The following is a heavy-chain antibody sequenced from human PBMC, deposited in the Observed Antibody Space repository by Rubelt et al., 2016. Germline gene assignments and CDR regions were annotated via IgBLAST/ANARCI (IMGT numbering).Heavy chain of an antibody. CDR1: GFSFSNGGYY. Sequence: QEQLQESGPGLVKPSQTLSLACTFSGFSFSNGGYYWCWIRQPPGKGLEWIGPIYYRGTHHYNPSTRARISTSHDPSKNQFSLKLSSGTAADAAVYYCAGGSPDAYGDPNWVDPWGQGTLVTVSS. CDR2: IYYRGTH. J-gene: IGHJ5*02. CDR3: AGGSPDAYGDPNWVDP. D-gene: IGHD4-17*01. V-gene: IGHV4-31*03.